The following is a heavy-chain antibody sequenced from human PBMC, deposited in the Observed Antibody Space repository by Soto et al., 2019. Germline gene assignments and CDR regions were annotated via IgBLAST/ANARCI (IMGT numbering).Heavy chain of an antibody. J-gene: IGHJ1*01. Sequence: ASVKVSCKASGYIFTSYYMHWVRQAPGQGLEWMGMINPSSGTTTYAQKFQGRVAMTRDTSTSTVYMELSSLRSEDTAVYYCARGHVVVVTAIPYYFQHWGQGTLVTVSS. CDR3: ARGHVVVVTAIPYYFQH. CDR1: GYIFTSYY. CDR2: INPSSGTT. V-gene: IGHV1-46*01. D-gene: IGHD2-21*02.